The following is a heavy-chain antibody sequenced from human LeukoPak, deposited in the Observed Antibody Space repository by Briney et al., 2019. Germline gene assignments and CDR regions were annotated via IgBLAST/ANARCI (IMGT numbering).Heavy chain of an antibody. Sequence: PGGSLRLSCAASGFTFTTYWMGWVRQAPGKGLEWVANIKQDGSEQYYVDSVKSRFTISRDNAKNSLSLQMNSLRAEDTAVYYCARPLMYYYGSETYFWFDPWGQGTLVTVSS. V-gene: IGHV3-7*01. D-gene: IGHD3-10*01. CDR1: GFTFTTYW. CDR2: IKQDGSEQ. J-gene: IGHJ5*02. CDR3: ARPLMYYYGSETYFWFDP.